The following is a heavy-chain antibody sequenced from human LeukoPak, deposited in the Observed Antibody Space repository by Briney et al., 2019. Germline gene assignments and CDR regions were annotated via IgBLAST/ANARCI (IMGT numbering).Heavy chain of an antibody. D-gene: IGHD2-2*01. Sequence: SETLSLTCAVSGYSISSGYYWGWIRQPPGKGLEWNGSVYHSGSTYHNPSLRSRVTISVDTSKNQFSLKLSSVTAADTAVYYCARLVLGSTSCYFDYWGQGTLVTVSS. V-gene: IGHV4-38-2*01. CDR3: ARLVLGSTSCYFDY. CDR2: VYHSGST. J-gene: IGHJ4*02. CDR1: GYSISSGYY.